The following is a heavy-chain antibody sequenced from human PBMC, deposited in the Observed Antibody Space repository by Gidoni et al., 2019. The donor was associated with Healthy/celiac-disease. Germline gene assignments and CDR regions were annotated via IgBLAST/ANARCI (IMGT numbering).Heavy chain of an antibody. D-gene: IGHD4-17*01. CDR1: VGSLSSSSYY. CDR3: ARHLHNPTVTTD. Sequence: QLQLQESGPGLVKPSETLSLTCTVSVGSLSSSSYYWGWIRQPPGKGLEWIGSIYYSGSTYYNPSLKSRVTISVDTSKNQFSLKLSSVTAADTAVYYCARHLHNPTVTTDWGQGTLVTVSS. V-gene: IGHV4-39*01. J-gene: IGHJ4*02. CDR2: IYYSGST.